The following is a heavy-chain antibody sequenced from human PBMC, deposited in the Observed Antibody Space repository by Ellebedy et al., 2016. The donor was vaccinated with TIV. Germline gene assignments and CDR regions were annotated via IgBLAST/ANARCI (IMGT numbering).Heavy chain of an antibody. CDR3: ARDRWGYQNHYYYGMDV. J-gene: IGHJ6*02. CDR1: GGTFSSYA. V-gene: IGHV1-69*13. D-gene: IGHD3-16*02. CDR2: IIPIFGTA. Sequence: AASVKVSCKASGGTFSSYAISWVRQAPGQGLEWMGGIIPIFGTANYAQKFQGRVTITADESTSTAYMELSSLRSEDTAVYYCARDRWGYQNHYYYGMDVWGQGTTVTVSS.